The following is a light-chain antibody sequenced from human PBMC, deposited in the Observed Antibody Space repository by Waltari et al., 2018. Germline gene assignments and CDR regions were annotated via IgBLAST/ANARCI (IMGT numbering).Light chain of an antibody. Sequence: DIVMTQSPDSLAVSLGERATINCKPSQSVLNSPNIKNYLAWYQQNPGQPPKVLIYWASTRESGVPDRFSGSGSGTEFTLTISSLQAEDVAVYYCQQYYSTPYTFGQGTKLEIK. V-gene: IGKV4-1*01. CDR3: QQYYSTPYT. CDR2: WAS. CDR1: QSVLNSPNIKNY. J-gene: IGKJ2*01.